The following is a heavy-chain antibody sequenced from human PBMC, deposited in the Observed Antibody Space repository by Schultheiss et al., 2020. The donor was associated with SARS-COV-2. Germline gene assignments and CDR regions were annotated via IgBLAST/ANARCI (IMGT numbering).Heavy chain of an antibody. CDR2: IYNSGST. J-gene: IGHJ5*02. V-gene: IGHV4-34*01. CDR1: GGSFSGYY. CDR3: ARDQGNHYYHSNPNWFDP. D-gene: IGHD3-22*01. Sequence: SETLSLTCAVYGGSFSGYYWSWIRHPPGKGLEWIANIYNSGSTNYNPSLKSRVTMSVDTSKIQFTLKLNSVTAADTAVYYCARDQGNHYYHSNPNWFDPWGQGTLVTVTS.